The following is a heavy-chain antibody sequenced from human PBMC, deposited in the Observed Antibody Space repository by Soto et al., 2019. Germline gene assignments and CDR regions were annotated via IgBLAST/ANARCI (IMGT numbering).Heavy chain of an antibody. CDR2: IYYSGST. J-gene: IGHJ6*02. Sequence: LEILSLTCTVSGGSISSYYLSWIRQPPGKGLEWIGYIYYSGSTNYNPSLKSRVTISVDTSKNQFSLKLSSVTAADTAVYYCASSNIAAAGFYYYGMDVWGRGTTVTVSS. CDR3: ASSNIAAAGFYYYGMDV. V-gene: IGHV4-59*01. D-gene: IGHD6-13*01. CDR1: GGSISSYY.